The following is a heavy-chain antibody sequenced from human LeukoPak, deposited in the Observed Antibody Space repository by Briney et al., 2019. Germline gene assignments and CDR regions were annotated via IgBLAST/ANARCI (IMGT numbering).Heavy chain of an antibody. CDR2: ISDTGNT. Sequence: GGSLRLSCAASGFTLSSYAMSWVRQAPGKGLEWVSAISDTGNTYHADSVKGRFTISRDSSKNTLFLQMNRLRPADAAVYYCAKAPVTTCRGAFCYPFDYWGLGTLVTVSS. CDR1: GFTLSSYA. D-gene: IGHD2-15*01. V-gene: IGHV3-23*01. CDR3: AKAPVTTCRGAFCYPFDY. J-gene: IGHJ4*02.